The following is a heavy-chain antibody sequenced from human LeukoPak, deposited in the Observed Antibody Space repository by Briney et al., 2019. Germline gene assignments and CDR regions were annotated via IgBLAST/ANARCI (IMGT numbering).Heavy chain of an antibody. CDR1: GVTFSSYS. D-gene: IGHD4-17*01. CDR2: ISSSSDSI. CDR3: TRGAYGDNSRYGY. Sequence: GGSLRLSCAASGVTFSSYSLSWVRQAPGKGLEWVGYISSSSDSIHYADSVKGRFTISRDNAKNSLYLQMNSLRVEDTAVYYCTRGAYGDNSRYGYCGQGTLVTVSS. V-gene: IGHV3-48*04. J-gene: IGHJ4*02.